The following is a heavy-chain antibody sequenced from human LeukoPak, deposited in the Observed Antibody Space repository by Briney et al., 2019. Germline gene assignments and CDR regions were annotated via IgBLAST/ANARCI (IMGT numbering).Heavy chain of an antibody. CDR2: ISWNSGSI. CDR3: ARADTSDILTGYSDY. CDR1: GFTFDDYA. Sequence: GGSLRLSCAASGFTFDDYAMHWVRQAPGKGLEWVSGISWNSGSIGYADSVKGRFTISRDNAKNSLYLQMNRLRAEDTAVYFCARADTSDILTGYSDYWGQGTLVTVSS. V-gene: IGHV3-9*01. J-gene: IGHJ4*02. D-gene: IGHD3-9*01.